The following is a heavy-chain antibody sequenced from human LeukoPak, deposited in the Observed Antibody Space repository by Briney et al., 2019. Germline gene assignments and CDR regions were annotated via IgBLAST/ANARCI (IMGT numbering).Heavy chain of an antibody. CDR3: ARDGATAVAGTGGIDY. Sequence: ASVKVSCKASGYTFTTHAIHWVRQAPGQRLEWLGWNSPGNGNTKYSENFQGRSTFTRDTSASAVHMELSSLRSDDMAAYYCARDGATAVAGTGGIDYWGQGTLVTVSS. CDR2: NSPGNGNT. D-gene: IGHD6-19*01. J-gene: IGHJ4*02. V-gene: IGHV1-3*01. CDR1: GYTFTTHA.